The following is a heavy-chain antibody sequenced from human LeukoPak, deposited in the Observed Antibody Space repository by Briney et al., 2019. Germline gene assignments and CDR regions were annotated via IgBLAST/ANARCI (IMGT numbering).Heavy chain of an antibody. Sequence: ASVKVSCKASGYTFTSYGISWVRQAPGQGLEWMGWISAYNGNTNYAQKLQGRVTMTTDTSTSTAYMELRSLRSDDTAVYYCARDHLVQLWSQGPPFCDYRGQGTLVTVSS. J-gene: IGHJ4*02. D-gene: IGHD5-18*01. CDR2: ISAYNGNT. CDR1: GYTFTSYG. V-gene: IGHV1-18*01. CDR3: ARDHLVQLWSQGPPFCDY.